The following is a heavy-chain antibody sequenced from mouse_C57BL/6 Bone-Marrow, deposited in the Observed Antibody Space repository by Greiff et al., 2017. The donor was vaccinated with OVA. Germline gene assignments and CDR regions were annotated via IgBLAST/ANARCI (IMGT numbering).Heavy chain of an antibody. J-gene: IGHJ4*01. V-gene: IGHV5-12*01. D-gene: IGHD1-1*01. Sequence: EVQRVESGGGLVQPGGSLKLSCAASGFTFSDYYMYWVRQTPEKRLEWVAYISNGGGSTYYPDTVKGRFTISRDNAKNTLYLQMSRLKSEDTAMYYCARRADGSSYLYAMDYWGQGTSVTVSS. CDR2: ISNGGGST. CDR1: GFTFSDYY. CDR3: ARRADGSSYLYAMDY.